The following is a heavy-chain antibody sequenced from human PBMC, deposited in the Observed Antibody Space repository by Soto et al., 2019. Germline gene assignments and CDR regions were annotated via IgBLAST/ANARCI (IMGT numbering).Heavy chain of an antibody. Sequence: QVQLQESGPGLVKPSQTLSLTCTVSGGSISSGGYYWSWIRQHPGQGLEWIGYIYYSGSTYYNPSLKSRFTMSVDTSKNQFSLKLSSVTAADMGVYYCAREGGIVGATAADYWGQGTLVTVSS. CDR1: GGSISSGGYY. V-gene: IGHV4-31*03. CDR2: IYYSGST. J-gene: IGHJ4*02. CDR3: AREGGIVGATAADY. D-gene: IGHD1-26*01.